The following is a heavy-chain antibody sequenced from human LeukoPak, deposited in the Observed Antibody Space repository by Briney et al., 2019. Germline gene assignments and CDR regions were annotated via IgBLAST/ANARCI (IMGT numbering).Heavy chain of an antibody. V-gene: IGHV3-48*04. Sequence: GGSLRLSCAASGFTFSTYSMNWVRQAPGKGLEWISFISSSSRTMYYADSVKGRFTISRDNAKKSLYLQMNSLRAEDTAVYYCARDLGLYDYGGNIDYWGQGTLVTVSS. CDR3: ARDLGLYDYGGNIDY. J-gene: IGHJ4*02. D-gene: IGHD4-23*01. CDR2: ISSSSRTM. CDR1: GFTFSTYS.